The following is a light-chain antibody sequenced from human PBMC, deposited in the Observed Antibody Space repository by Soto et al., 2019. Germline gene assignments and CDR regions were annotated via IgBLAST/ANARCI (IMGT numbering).Light chain of an antibody. CDR1: QSVSSSY. J-gene: IGKJ1*01. Sequence: EIVLTQSPGTLSLSPGERATLSCRASQSVSSSYLAWYQQKPGQAPRLLIYGASSRATGIPDRFSGSGSGTDFTLTISGLQSEDFAVYYCQQPWTFGQGTKVDIK. V-gene: IGKV3-20*01. CDR3: QQPWT. CDR2: GAS.